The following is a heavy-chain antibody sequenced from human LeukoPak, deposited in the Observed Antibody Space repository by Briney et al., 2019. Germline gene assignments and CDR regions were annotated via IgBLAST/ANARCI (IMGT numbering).Heavy chain of an antibody. CDR1: GFTFSDYY. V-gene: IGHV3-11*01. Sequence: GGSLRLSCAVSGFTFSDYYMSWIRQAPGKGLEWVSYISGSGSTIYYADSVKGRFTISRDNAKNSLYLQMDSLRAEDTAAYYCARRYTSGWTFDYWGQGTLVTVS. J-gene: IGHJ4*02. D-gene: IGHD6-25*01. CDR3: ARRYTSGWTFDY. CDR2: ISGSGSTI.